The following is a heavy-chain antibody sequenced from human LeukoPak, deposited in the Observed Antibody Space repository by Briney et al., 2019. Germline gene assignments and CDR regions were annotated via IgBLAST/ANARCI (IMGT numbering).Heavy chain of an antibody. Sequence: SETLSLTCTVSGGTISSGDYYWSWIRQPPGKGLEWIGYIYYSGSTYYNPSLKSRVTISVDTSKNQFSLKLSSVTAADTAVYYCARVSTMIVVVKVPDAFDIWGQGTMVTVSS. CDR1: GGTISSGDYY. D-gene: IGHD3-22*01. CDR2: IYYSGST. V-gene: IGHV4-30-4*08. CDR3: ARVSTMIVVVKVPDAFDI. J-gene: IGHJ3*02.